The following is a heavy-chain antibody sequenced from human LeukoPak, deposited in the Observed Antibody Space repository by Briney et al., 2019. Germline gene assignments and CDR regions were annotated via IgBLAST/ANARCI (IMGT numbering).Heavy chain of an antibody. Sequence: SETLSLTCAVYGGSFSGYYWSWIRQPPGKGLEWIGEINHSGSTNYNPSLKSRVTISVDTSKNQFSLKLSSVTAADTAVYYCARGSDYGDYVRDATSGNWFDPWGQGTLVTVSS. D-gene: IGHD4-17*01. V-gene: IGHV4-34*01. CDR3: ARGSDYGDYVRDATSGNWFDP. J-gene: IGHJ5*02. CDR2: INHSGST. CDR1: GGSFSGYY.